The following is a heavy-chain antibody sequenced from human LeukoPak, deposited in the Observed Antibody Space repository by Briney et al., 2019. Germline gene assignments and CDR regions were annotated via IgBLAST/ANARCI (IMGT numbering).Heavy chain of an antibody. CDR2: ISGSGVST. CDR3: AKGYDFWSAVFDY. J-gene: IGHJ4*02. V-gene: IGHV3-23*01. Sequence: GGSLRLSCAASGFTFSSYAMSWVRQAPGKGLEWVSAISGSGVSTYYADSVKGRFTISRDNSKNTLYLQMNSLRAEDTAVYYCAKGYDFWSAVFDYWGQGTLVTVSS. D-gene: IGHD3-3*01. CDR1: GFTFSSYA.